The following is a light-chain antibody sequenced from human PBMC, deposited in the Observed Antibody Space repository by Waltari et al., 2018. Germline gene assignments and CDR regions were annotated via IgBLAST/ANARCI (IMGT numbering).Light chain of an antibody. CDR1: NLEAKY. J-gene: IGLJ2*01. CDR2: QDF. Sequence: SYELTQPPSVSVSPGQTATIPRSGDNLEAKYVSWYQQRPGQSPLLVIFQDFKRPPGIPERFSGSNSGQTATLTISGTQAIDEADYYCQALDSSRNAVIFGGGTKLTVL. V-gene: IGLV3-1*01. CDR3: QALDSSRNAVI.